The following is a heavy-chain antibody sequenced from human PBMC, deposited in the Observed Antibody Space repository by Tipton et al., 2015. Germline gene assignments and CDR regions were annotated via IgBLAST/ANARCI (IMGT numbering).Heavy chain of an antibody. CDR1: GGSINIGGYY. J-gene: IGHJ4*02. V-gene: IGHV4-39*02. CDR2: IYYSGNP. CDR3: ARAVAGTFDY. Sequence: TLSLTCTVSGGSINIGGYYWVWIRQPPGKGLEWLGRIYYSGNPSYNPSLKSRVTISVDTSKNHFSLRVKSVTAADTAVYYCARAVAGTFDYWGQGTLVTVSS. D-gene: IGHD6-19*01.